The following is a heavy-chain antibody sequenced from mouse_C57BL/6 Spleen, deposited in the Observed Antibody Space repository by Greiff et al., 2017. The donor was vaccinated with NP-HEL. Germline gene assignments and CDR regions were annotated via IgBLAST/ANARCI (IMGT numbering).Heavy chain of an antibody. Sequence: DVKLVESGGGLVKPGGSLKLSCAASGFTFSSYAMSWVRQTPEKRLEWVATISDGGSYTYYPDNVKGRFTISRDNAKNNLYLQMSHLKSEDTAMYYWARGGPDYYGSTPFDYWGQGTTLTVSS. CDR1: GFTFSSYA. CDR2: ISDGGSYT. V-gene: IGHV5-4*03. J-gene: IGHJ2*01. D-gene: IGHD1-1*01. CDR3: ARGGPDYYGSTPFDY.